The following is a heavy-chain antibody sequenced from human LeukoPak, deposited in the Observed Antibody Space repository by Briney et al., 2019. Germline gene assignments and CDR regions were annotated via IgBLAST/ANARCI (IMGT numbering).Heavy chain of an antibody. D-gene: IGHD1-26*01. Sequence: SETLSLTCTVSGGSISSYYWSWIRQPPGKGLEWIGYIYYSGSTNYNPSLKSRVTISVDTSKNRFSLRLTSVTAADTAVYYCAKDRTVGASYWYFDLWGRGTLVTVSS. CDR1: GGSISSYY. CDR3: AKDRTVGASYWYFDL. J-gene: IGHJ2*01. V-gene: IGHV4-59*12. CDR2: IYYSGST.